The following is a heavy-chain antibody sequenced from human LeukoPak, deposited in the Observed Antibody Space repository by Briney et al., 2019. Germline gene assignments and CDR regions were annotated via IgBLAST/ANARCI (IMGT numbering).Heavy chain of an antibody. J-gene: IGHJ4*02. CDR3: AKDAGIAAAGPFDY. CDR1: GFTFDDYA. CDR2: ISWNSGSI. V-gene: IGHV3-9*01. Sequence: GGSLRLSCAASGFTFDDYAMHWVRQAPGKGLEWGSGISWNSGSIGCADSVKGRFTISRDNAKNSLYLQMNSLRAEDTALYYCAKDAGIAAAGPFDYWGQGTLVTVSS. D-gene: IGHD6-13*01.